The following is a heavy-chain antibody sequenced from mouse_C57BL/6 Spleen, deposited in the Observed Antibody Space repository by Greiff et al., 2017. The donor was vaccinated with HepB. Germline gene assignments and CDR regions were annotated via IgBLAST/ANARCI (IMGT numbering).Heavy chain of an antibody. D-gene: IGHD1-1*01. CDR3: ARGGYYGSWGFAY. J-gene: IGHJ3*01. CDR1: GFTFSDYY. V-gene: IGHV5-16*01. Sequence: EVKLVESEGGLVQPGRSMKLSCTASGFTFSDYYMAWVRQVPEKGLEWVANINYDGSSTYYLDSLKSRFIISRDNAKNILYLQMSSLKSEDTATYYCARGGYYGSWGFAYWGQGTLVTVSA. CDR2: INYDGSST.